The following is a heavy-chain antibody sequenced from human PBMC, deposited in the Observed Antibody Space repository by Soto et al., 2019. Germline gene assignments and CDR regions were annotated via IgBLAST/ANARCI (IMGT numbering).Heavy chain of an antibody. V-gene: IGHV1-3*01. D-gene: IGHD5-12*01. CDR1: GYIFTTYA. CDR3: ARGPLRNWFDP. J-gene: IGHJ5*02. Sequence: GASVKVSCKASGYIFTTYAMHWVRQAPGQRLEWMGWINAGNGNTKYSQKFQGRVTITKNTSASTAYMELSSLRSEDTAVYYCARGPLRNWFDPWGQGTLVTV. CDR2: INAGNGNT.